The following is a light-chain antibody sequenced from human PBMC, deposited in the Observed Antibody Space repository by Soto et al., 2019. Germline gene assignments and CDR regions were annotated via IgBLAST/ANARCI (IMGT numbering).Light chain of an antibody. V-gene: IGLV2-14*01. CDR3: SSYTSNSIV. J-gene: IGLJ1*01. Sequence: QSVLTQPASVSGSPGQSITISCTGTSSDVGGYNYVSWYQQHPGKAPKLMIYEVNNRPSGVSNRFSGSKSGNTASLTISGLQAEDEADYYCSSYTSNSIVFGTGTKVTVL. CDR2: EVN. CDR1: SSDVGGYNY.